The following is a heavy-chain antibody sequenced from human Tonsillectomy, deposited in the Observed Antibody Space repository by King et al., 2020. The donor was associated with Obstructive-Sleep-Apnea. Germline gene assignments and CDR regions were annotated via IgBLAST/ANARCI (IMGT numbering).Heavy chain of an antibody. V-gene: IGHV3-48*04. J-gene: IGHJ5*02. D-gene: IGHD6-6*01. CDR3: AGVGGAARRGRLWWLDP. CDR1: GFTFSSYS. Sequence: VQLVESGGGLVQPGGSLRLSCAASGFTFSSYSMNWVRQAPGKGLEWVSYISSSSSTIYYADSLKGRFTISRANAKNSLYLQMNSLRAEDTAVYYCAGVGGAARRGRLWWLDPWGQGTLVTVSS. CDR2: ISSSSSTI.